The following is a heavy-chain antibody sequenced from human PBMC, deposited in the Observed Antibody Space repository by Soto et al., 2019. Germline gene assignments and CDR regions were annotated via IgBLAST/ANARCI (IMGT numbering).Heavy chain of an antibody. CDR3: ARDNILGILYGGMDV. D-gene: IGHD3-3*01. CDR2: IYYSGST. J-gene: IGHJ6*02. V-gene: IGHV4-30-4*01. Sequence: LSLTCTVSGGSISSGDYYWSWIRQPPGKGLEWIGYIYYSGSTYYNPSLKSRVTISVDTSKNQFSLKLSSVTAADTAVYYCARDNILGILYGGMDVWGQGTMVTVSS. CDR1: GGSISSGDYY.